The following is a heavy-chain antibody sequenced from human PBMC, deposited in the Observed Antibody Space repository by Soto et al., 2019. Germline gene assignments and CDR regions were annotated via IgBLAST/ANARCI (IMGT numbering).Heavy chain of an antibody. D-gene: IGHD3-10*01. V-gene: IGHV3-23*01. CDR1: GFTFSSCA. CDR3: AKSHDSWSLRSDC. J-gene: IGHJ4*02. CDR2: ISGSGGST. Sequence: EVQLLESGGGLVQPGGSLRLSCAASGFTFSSCAMNWVRQAPGKGLEWVSGISGSGGSTYYSDSVKGRFTISRDNSKNTLYLQMNSLRAEDTAVYYCAKSHDSWSLRSDCWGQGTLVTVSS.